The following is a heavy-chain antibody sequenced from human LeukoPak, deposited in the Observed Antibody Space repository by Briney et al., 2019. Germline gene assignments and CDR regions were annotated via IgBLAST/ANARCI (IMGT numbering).Heavy chain of an antibody. J-gene: IGHJ4*02. D-gene: IGHD2-21*02. CDR3: ATGGDCVTD. Sequence: ASVKVSCKASGYTFIGYYIHWMRQAPGQGLEWMGWINPNTGDTNYAQKFQDRVTMTRDTSISTAYMELSRLTSDDTAVYYCATGGDCVTDWGQGTLVTVSS. CDR2: INPNTGDT. V-gene: IGHV1-2*02. CDR1: GYTFIGYY.